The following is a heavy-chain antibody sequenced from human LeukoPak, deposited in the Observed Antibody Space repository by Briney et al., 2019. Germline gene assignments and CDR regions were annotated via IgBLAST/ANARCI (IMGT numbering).Heavy chain of an antibody. Sequence: GEFLKIFCKGSGYSFTSYWIGWGRQMSGKGPEWMGIIYPGDSDTRDSPSFQGQVTISADKSISTAYLQWSSLKASDTAMYFCARVSAAGNYFDYWGQGTLVTVSS. CDR2: IYPGDSDT. J-gene: IGHJ4*02. CDR3: ARVSAAGNYFDY. CDR1: GYSFTSYW. D-gene: IGHD6-13*01. V-gene: IGHV5-51*01.